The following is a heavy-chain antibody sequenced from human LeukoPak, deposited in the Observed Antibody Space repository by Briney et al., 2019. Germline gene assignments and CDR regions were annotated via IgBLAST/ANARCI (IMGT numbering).Heavy chain of an antibody. CDR2: INHSGST. J-gene: IGHJ6*02. V-gene: IGHV4-34*01. D-gene: IGHD6-19*01. CDR1: GGSFSGYY. Sequence: SETLSLTCAVYGGSFSGYYWSWIRQPPGKGLEWIGEINHSGSTNYNPSLKSRVTISVDTSKNQFSLKLSSVTAADTAVYYCARVPGYSSGWYLNYYGMDVWGQGTTVTVSS. CDR3: ARVPGYSSGWYLNYYGMDV.